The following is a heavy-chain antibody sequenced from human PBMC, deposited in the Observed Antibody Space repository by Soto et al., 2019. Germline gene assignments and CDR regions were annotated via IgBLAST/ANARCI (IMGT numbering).Heavy chain of an antibody. V-gene: IGHV1-69*08. Sequence: QVQLVQSGAEVKKPGSSVKVSCKASGGTFSSYTISWVRQAPGQGLEWMGRIIPILGIANYAQKFQGRVTITADKSTSTAYMELSSLRSEDTAVYYCARDPWELGALPGAFDIWGQGTMVTVSS. CDR2: IIPILGIA. J-gene: IGHJ3*02. CDR1: GGTFSSYT. CDR3: ARDPWELGALPGAFDI. D-gene: IGHD1-26*01.